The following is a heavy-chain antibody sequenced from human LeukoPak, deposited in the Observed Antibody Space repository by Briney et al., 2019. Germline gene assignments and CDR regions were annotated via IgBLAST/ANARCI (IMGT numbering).Heavy chain of an antibody. CDR3: ARVSQAGTTGYWFDP. D-gene: IGHD1-1*01. J-gene: IGHJ5*02. CDR1: GGSTSNYY. Sequence: SETLSLTCIVSGGSTSNYYWSWIRQPPGQGLECIGYIYYSGSTNYNPSLKSRVTISVDTSKNQFSLKLTSVTAADTAVYYCARVSQAGTTGYWFDPWGQGTLVSVSS. CDR2: IYYSGST. V-gene: IGHV4-59*01.